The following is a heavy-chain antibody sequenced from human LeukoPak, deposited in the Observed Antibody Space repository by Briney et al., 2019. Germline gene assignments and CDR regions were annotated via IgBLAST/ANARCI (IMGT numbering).Heavy chain of an antibody. J-gene: IGHJ5*02. Sequence: PSEPLSLTCAVYGGSFSGYYWSWIRQPPGKALELSREINHSGSNNYHPSLNSRVIISVDTSKNQSSLKLSAATAADTAVYYSARRVLLRPFDPWCQGTRVTVSA. CDR2: INHSGSN. D-gene: IGHD2/OR15-2a*01. V-gene: IGHV4-34*01. CDR1: GGSFSGYY. CDR3: ARRVLLRPFDP.